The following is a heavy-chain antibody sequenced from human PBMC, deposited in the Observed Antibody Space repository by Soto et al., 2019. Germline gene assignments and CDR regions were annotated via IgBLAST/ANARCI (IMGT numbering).Heavy chain of an antibody. V-gene: IGHV3-30*18. CDR3: AKDLADCSGASCYSWGSYYYGMDV. CDR2: ISYDGSNK. D-gene: IGHD2-15*01. CDR1: GFTFSSYG. Sequence: GGSLRVSCAAYGFTFSSYGMHWVRQAPGKGLEWVAVISYDGSNKYYADSVKGRFTISRDNSKNTLYLQMNSLRAEDTAVYYCAKDLADCSGASCYSWGSYYYGMDVWGQGTTVTVSS. J-gene: IGHJ6*02.